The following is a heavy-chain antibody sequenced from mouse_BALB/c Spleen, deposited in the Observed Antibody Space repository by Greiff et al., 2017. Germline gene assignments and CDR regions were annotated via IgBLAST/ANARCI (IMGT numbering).Heavy chain of an antibody. D-gene: IGHD1-1*01. CDR3: ARGASWGRRYYYAMDY. V-gene: IGHV5-17*02. Sequence: EVMLVESGGGLVQPGGSRKLSCAASGFTFSSFGMHWVRQAPEKGLEWVAYISSGSSTIYYADTVKGRFTISRDNPKNTLFLQMTSLRSEDTAMYYCARGASWGRRYYYAMDYWGQGTSVTVSS. CDR2: ISSGSSTI. J-gene: IGHJ4*01. CDR1: GFTFSSFG.